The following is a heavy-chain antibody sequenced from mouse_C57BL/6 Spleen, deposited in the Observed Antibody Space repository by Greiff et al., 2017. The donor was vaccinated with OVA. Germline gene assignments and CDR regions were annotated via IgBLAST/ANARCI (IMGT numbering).Heavy chain of an antibody. V-gene: IGHV5-17*01. CDR1: GFTFSDYG. CDR3: ARTGTFAMDY. CDR2: ISSGSSTI. Sequence: EVHLVESGGGLVKPGGSLKLSCAASGFTFSDYGMHWVRQAPEKGLEWVAYISSGSSTIYYADTVQGRCTLSRDNAKNTLFLQMTSLRSEDTAMYYCARTGTFAMDYWGQGTSVTVSS. D-gene: IGHD4-1*01. J-gene: IGHJ4*01.